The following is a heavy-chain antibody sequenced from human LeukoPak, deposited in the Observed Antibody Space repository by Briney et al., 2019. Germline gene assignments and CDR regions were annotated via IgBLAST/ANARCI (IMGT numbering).Heavy chain of an antibody. J-gene: IGHJ4*02. Sequence: GGSLRLSCAASGFTFGIYTMIWVRQAPGKGQEWVSSIDSYDSINYADSVKGRFTISRDNARNSLYLQMNSLRGEDTAVYYCARYASYKYSGTYYYDFWGQGTLVSVSS. V-gene: IGHV3-69-1*02. CDR2: IDSYDSI. CDR3: ARYASYKYSGTYYYDF. CDR1: GFTFGIYT. D-gene: IGHD1-26*01.